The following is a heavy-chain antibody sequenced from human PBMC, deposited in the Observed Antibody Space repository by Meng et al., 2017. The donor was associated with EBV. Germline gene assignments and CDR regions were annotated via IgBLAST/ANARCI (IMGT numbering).Heavy chain of an antibody. J-gene: IGHJ5*02. V-gene: IGHV1-18*01. CDR2: ISAYNGNT. CDR3: ARETSGYDFNWFDP. CDR1: GYTFTSYG. Sequence: QVQRVQSGAGEKKPGASGKVSCKASGYTFTSYGISWVRQAPGQGLEWMGWISAYNGNTNYAQKLQGRVTMTTDTSTSTAYMELRSLRSDDTAVYYCARETSGYDFNWFDPWGQGTLVTVSS. D-gene: IGHD5-12*01.